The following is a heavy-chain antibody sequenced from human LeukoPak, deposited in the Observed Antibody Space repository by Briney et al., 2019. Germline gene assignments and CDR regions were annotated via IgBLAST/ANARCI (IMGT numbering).Heavy chain of an antibody. V-gene: IGHV4-34*01. CDR1: GGSFNGYY. J-gene: IGHJ4*02. CDR2: IDHSGST. Sequence: SETLSLTCAVYGGSFNGYYWSWICQPPGKGLEWIGEIDHSGSTNYNPSPKSRVTISVDTSKNQFSLKLSSVTAADTAVYYCARTVPRRSTAAPAHLDFWGQGTQVTVSS. D-gene: IGHD6-13*01. CDR3: ARTVPRRSTAAPAHLDF.